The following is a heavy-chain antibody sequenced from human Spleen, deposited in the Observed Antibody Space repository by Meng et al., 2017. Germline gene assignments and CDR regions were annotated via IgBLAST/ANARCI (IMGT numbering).Heavy chain of an antibody. D-gene: IGHD6-19*01. CDR2: IYHSGTT. J-gene: IGHJ4*01. CDR3: AVFSSGWGPFDC. V-gene: IGHV4-31*03. CDR1: GGSISSGDYY. Sequence: QEPLRECGPGLVKPSQTLSLTCTASGGSISSGDYYWTWIRQHPGKGMELIGYIYHSGTTYYNPSLKSRVTISVDTSNNQFSLKVTSVAAADTAVYYCAVFSSGWGPFDCWGQGTLVTVSS.